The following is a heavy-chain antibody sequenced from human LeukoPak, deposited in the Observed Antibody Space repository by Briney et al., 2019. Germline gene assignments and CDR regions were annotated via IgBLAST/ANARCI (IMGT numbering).Heavy chain of an antibody. CDR2: IYYSGST. D-gene: IGHD5-18*01. V-gene: IGHV4-39*01. CDR3: ARIPGYGRYYYYMDV. Sequence: SESLSLTCTVSGGSISSSSYYWGWIRHPPGKGLEWFGRIYYSGSTHYNPSLKSRVTISVDTSKNQFSLKLSAVTAADTAVYYCARIPGYGRYYYYMDVWGKGTTVTVSS. J-gene: IGHJ6*03. CDR1: GGSISSSSYY.